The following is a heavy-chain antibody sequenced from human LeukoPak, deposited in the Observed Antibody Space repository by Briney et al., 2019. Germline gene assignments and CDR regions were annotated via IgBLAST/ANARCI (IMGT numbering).Heavy chain of an antibody. CDR3: ATPGMWRRYGMDV. CDR2: INHSGST. V-gene: IGHV4-34*01. Sequence: SETLSLTCAVYGGSFSGYYWSWIRQPPGKGLEWIGEINHSGSTNYNPSLKSRVTISVDTSKNQFSLKLSSVTAADTAVYYCATPGMWRRYGMDVWGQGTTVTVSS. CDR1: GGSFSGYY. D-gene: IGHD4-23*01. J-gene: IGHJ6*02.